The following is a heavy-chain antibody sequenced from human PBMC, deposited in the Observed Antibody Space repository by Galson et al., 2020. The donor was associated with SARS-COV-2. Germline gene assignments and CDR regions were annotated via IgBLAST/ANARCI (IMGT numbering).Heavy chain of an antibody. D-gene: IGHD2-15*01. CDR1: GFTFSSYA. V-gene: IGHV3-30*04. Sequence: GGSLRLSCAASGFTFSSYAMHWVRQAPGKGLEWVAVISYDGSNKYYADSVKGRFTISRDNSKNTLYLQMNSLRAEDTAVYYCARDQDIVVVITALVYWGQGTLLTVSS. CDR2: ISYDGSNK. J-gene: IGHJ4*02. CDR3: ARDQDIVVVITALVY.